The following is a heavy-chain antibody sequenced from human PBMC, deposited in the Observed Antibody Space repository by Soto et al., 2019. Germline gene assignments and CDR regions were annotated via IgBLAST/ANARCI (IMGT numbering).Heavy chain of an antibody. J-gene: IGHJ4*02. CDR2: IYPGDSDT. Sequence: GPLKLSRKGSGYSFTSHLDCWRLQKTGKGLEWMGIIYPGDSDTRYSPSFQGQVTISADKSISTAYLQWSSLKASDTAMYYCARHPPVVPAAYDYWGQGTLVTVSS. CDR3: ARHPPVVPAAYDY. V-gene: IGHV5-51*01. CDR1: GYSFTSHL. D-gene: IGHD2-2*01.